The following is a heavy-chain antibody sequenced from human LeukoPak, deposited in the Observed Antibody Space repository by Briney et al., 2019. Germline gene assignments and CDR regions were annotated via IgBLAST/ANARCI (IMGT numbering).Heavy chain of an antibody. J-gene: IGHJ4*02. V-gene: IGHV1-2*02. CDR2: INPRNGGS. CDR1: GYTFTGFY. CDR3: AREDRGIDYYDSSGYFIDY. D-gene: IGHD3-22*01. Sequence: ASVKVSCKASGYTFTGFYIHWVRQAPGQGLEWMAWINPRNGGSHSAQKFQGRVTLTRDMSTSTVYMELSSLRSEDTAVYYCAREDRGIDYYDSSGYFIDYWGQGTLVTVSS.